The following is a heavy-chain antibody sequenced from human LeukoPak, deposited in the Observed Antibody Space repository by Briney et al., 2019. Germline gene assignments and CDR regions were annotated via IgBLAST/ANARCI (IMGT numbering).Heavy chain of an antibody. J-gene: IGHJ5*02. D-gene: IGHD3-9*01. CDR3: ARGSYDILPGYFGSKGGGNWFDP. V-gene: IGHV4-59*01. CDR1: GGSTSSYY. CDR2: IYYSGST. Sequence: PSETLSLPCTASGGSTSSYYWSCIRQPPGKGLEWIGYIYYSGSTNYNPSLKSRVTISVDTSKNQFSLKLSSVTAADTAVYYCARGSYDILPGYFGSKGGGNWFDPWGQGTLVTVSS.